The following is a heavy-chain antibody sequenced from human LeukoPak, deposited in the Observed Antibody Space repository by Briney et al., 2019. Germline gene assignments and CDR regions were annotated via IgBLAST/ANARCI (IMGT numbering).Heavy chain of an antibody. D-gene: IGHD4-17*01. CDR2: IADDGSNK. CDR1: GFTFSSYA. Sequence: PGGSLRLSCAASGFTFSSYAMHWVRQAPGKGLEWVAVIADDGSNKYYADSGEGRFTISRDNSKNPLYLQMNSLRAEDTAVYYCARATGLRRGAPGSYYFDYWGQGTLVTVSS. J-gene: IGHJ4*02. V-gene: IGHV3-30-3*01. CDR3: ARATGLRRGAPGSYYFDY.